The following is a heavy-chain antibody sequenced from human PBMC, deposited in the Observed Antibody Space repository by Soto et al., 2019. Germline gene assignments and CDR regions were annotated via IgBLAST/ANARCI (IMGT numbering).Heavy chain of an antibody. CDR2: IYYSGST. D-gene: IGHD6-25*01. CDR1: GGSIRAYY. Sequence: QVQLQESGPGLVKPSETLSLTCTVSGGSIRAYYWSWIRQPPGKGLEWIGYIYYSGSTNYNPSLKSRVTISVDTSKNQFSLKLTSVTAADTAVYYCAGGYRSANYFDYWGQGTLATVSS. V-gene: IGHV4-59*01. J-gene: IGHJ4*02. CDR3: AGGYRSANYFDY.